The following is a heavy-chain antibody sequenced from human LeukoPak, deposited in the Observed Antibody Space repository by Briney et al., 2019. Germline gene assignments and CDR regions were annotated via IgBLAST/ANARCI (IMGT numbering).Heavy chain of an antibody. CDR2: IYYSGST. CDR3: ARHIGYCSSTSCYATYYFDY. D-gene: IGHD2-2*01. CDR1: GGSISSSSYY. Sequence: SETLSLACTVAGGSISSSSYYWGWIRQPPGKGLEWIGSIYYSGSTHYKPSFQSRVTISVDTSKNQFSLKLSSVTAADTAVYYCARHIGYCSSTSCYATYYFDYWGQGTLVSVSS. J-gene: IGHJ4*02. V-gene: IGHV4-39*01.